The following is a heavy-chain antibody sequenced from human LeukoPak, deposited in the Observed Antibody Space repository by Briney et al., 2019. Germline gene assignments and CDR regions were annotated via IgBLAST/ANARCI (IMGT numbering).Heavy chain of an antibody. Sequence: SETLSLTCTVSGGSISSGNYYWSWIRQPAGKGLEWIGRIYATGSTNCNPSLKSRVTISVDTSKNQFPLKLSSVTAADTAVYYCARAVGSSESNWFDPWGQGTLATVSS. CDR1: GGSISSGNYY. CDR2: IYATGST. CDR3: ARAVGSSESNWFDP. J-gene: IGHJ5*02. D-gene: IGHD1-26*01. V-gene: IGHV4-61*02.